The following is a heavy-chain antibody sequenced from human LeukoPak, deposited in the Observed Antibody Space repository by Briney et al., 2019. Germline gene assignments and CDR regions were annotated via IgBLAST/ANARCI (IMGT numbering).Heavy chain of an antibody. D-gene: IGHD2-21*01. Sequence: ASVKVSCKASGYTFTKYVVHWVRQAPGQRPEWMGWINAGNGDTKYSQNFQDRVTITRDTSANTAYMELSSLTSEDTALYYCARDDCGDTCYPGGYWGQGTLVTVSS. CDR1: GYTFTKYV. CDR3: ARDDCGDTCYPGGY. CDR2: INAGNGDT. V-gene: IGHV1-3*01. J-gene: IGHJ4*02.